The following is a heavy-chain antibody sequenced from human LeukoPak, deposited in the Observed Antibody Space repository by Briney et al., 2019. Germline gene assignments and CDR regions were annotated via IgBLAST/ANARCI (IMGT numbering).Heavy chain of an antibody. CDR3: AKARYDGEVMIAATDY. J-gene: IGHJ4*02. Sequence: GGSLRLSCAASGFTFDDYGMSWVRQAPGKGLEWVSGINWNGGSTGYADSAKGRFTISRDNSKNTLYLQMNNPRADDTAVYYCAKARYDGEVMIAATDYWGQGTLVTVSS. CDR2: INWNGGST. CDR1: GFTFDDYG. D-gene: IGHD2-15*01. V-gene: IGHV3-20*04.